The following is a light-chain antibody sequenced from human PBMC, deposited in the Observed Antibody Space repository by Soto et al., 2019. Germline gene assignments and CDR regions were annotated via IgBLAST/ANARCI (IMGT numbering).Light chain of an antibody. V-gene: IGLV2-23*01. Sequence: QSALTQPASVSGSPGQSITISCTGTSSDIGSYNLVSWYQQYPGKAPKRMIYEDSQRPSGVSNRFSGSKSGNTASLTISGLQAEYEADYYCCSYARSSTYYVFGTGTKLTVL. CDR3: CSYARSSTYYV. J-gene: IGLJ1*01. CDR2: EDS. CDR1: SSDIGSYNL.